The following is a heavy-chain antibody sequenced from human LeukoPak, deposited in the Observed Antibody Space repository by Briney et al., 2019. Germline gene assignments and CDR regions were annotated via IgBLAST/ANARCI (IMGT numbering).Heavy chain of an antibody. D-gene: IGHD6-6*01. J-gene: IGHJ6*02. CDR2: IRPNSGGT. CDR3: ATYSNSTLLYYYGLDV. V-gene: IGHV1-2*02. CDR1: GYTFTGYY. Sequence: ASVKVSCKTSGYTFTGYYLHWVRQAPGQGLEWMGWIRPNSGGTKNAQKFQGRVTMTRDTSISTAYMELNRLTSDDTAVYYCATYSNSTLLYYYGLDVWGQGTTVTVSS.